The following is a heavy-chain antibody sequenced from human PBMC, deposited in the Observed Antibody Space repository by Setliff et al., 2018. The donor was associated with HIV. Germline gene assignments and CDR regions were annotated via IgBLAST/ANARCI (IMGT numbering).Heavy chain of an antibody. D-gene: IGHD6-19*01. CDR3: VRHGNQWLVTVDY. CDR1: GGSISSAYYY. V-gene: IGHV4-39*01. CDR2: IYYSGST. J-gene: IGHJ4*02. Sequence: PSETLSLTCTVSGGSISSAYYYWGWIRQPPGKGLEWIGNIYYSGSTYYNPSLKSPVTMSVDTSRNQFSLKLSSVTAADTAIYYCVRHGNQWLVTVDYWGQGTLVTVSS.